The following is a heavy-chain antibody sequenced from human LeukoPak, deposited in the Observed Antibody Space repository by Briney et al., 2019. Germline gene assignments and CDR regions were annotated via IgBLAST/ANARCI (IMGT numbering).Heavy chain of an antibody. V-gene: IGHV3-30*04. CDR1: GFTFSSYA. CDR3: ARPSSGWYAEYFQH. D-gene: IGHD6-19*01. J-gene: IGHJ1*01. CDR2: ISYDGGNK. Sequence: PGGSLRLSCAASGFTFSSYAMHWVRQAPGKWLEWVAVISYDGGNKYYADSVKGRFTISRDNSKHPLSLQMNSLRAEATAVYYCARPSSGWYAEYFQHWGQGTLVTVSS.